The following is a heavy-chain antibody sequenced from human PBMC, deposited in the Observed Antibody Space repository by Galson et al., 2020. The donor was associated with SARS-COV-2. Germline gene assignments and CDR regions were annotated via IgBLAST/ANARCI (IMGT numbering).Heavy chain of an antibody. J-gene: IGHJ3*02. V-gene: IGHV1-18*01. CDR3: ARDTRITMVRGVGQDVFDI. Sequence: ASVKVSCKASVYTFTSYGISWVRQAPGQGLEWMGWISAYNGNTNYAQKLQGRVTMTTDTSTSTAYMELRSLRADDTAVYYCARDTRITMVRGVGQDVFDIWGQGTMVTVSS. CDR2: ISAYNGNT. CDR1: VYTFTSYG. D-gene: IGHD3-10*01.